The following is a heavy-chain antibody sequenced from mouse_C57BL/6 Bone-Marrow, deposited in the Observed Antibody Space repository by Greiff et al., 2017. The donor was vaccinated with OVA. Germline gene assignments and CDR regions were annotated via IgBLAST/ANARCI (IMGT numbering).Heavy chain of an antibody. J-gene: IGHJ1*03. CDR1: GYTFTSYW. V-gene: IGHV1-5*01. CDR2: IYPGNSDT. D-gene: IGHD2-2*01. Sequence: DVQLQESGTVLARPGASVKMSCKTSGYTFTSYWMHWVKQRPGQGLEWIGAIYPGNSDTSYNQKFKGKAKLTAVTSASTAYMELSSLTNEDSAVYYCTRTTMVRVWYFDVWGTGTTVTVSS. CDR3: TRTTMVRVWYFDV.